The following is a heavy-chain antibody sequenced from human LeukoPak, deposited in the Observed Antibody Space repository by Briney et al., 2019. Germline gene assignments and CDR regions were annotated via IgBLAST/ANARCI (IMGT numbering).Heavy chain of an antibody. CDR2: INHSGST. CDR1: GGSFSGYY. J-gene: IGHJ4*02. V-gene: IGHV4-34*01. CDR3: ARGRFGIY. D-gene: IGHD3-10*01. Sequence: SETLSLTCAVYGGSFSGYYWSWIRQPPGKGLEWIGEINHSGSTNYNPSLKSRVTISVDTSKNQFSLKLSSVTAADTAVYYCARGRFGIYWGQGTLVTASS.